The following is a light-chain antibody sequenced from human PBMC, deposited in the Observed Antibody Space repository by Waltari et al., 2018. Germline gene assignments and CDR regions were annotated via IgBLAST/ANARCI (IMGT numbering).Light chain of an antibody. CDR2: DAS. CDR3: QQRSNWPYT. J-gene: IGKJ2*01. Sequence: EIVLTQSLATLSLSRGERATLSCRASQSVSSYSAWYQQKPGQAPRLLIYDASNRATGIPARFSGSGSGTDFTLTISSLEPEDFAVYYCQQRSNWPYTFGQGTKLEIK. V-gene: IGKV3-11*01. CDR1: QSVSSY.